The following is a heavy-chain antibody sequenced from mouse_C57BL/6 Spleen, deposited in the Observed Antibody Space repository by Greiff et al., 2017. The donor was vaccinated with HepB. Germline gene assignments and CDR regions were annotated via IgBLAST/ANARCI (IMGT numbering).Heavy chain of an antibody. J-gene: IGHJ2*01. CDR2: IDPETGGT. Sequence: QVQLQQSGAELVRPGASVTLSCKASGYTFTDYEMHWVKQTPVHGLEWIGAIDPETGGTAYNQKFKGKAILTADKSSSTAYMELRSLTSEDSAVYYCTRPYDYDEDYFDYWGQGTTLTVSS. CDR3: TRPYDYDEDYFDY. CDR1: GYTFTDYE. V-gene: IGHV1-15*01. D-gene: IGHD2-4*01.